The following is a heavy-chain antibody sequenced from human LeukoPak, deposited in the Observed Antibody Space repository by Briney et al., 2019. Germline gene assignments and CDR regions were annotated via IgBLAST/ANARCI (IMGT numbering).Heavy chain of an antibody. V-gene: IGHV3-21*01. J-gene: IGHJ4*02. CDR1: GVTFSSYS. Sequence: PGGSLRLSCAASGVTFSSYSMNWVRQAPGKGLEWVSSISSSSSYIYYADSVKGRFTISRDNAKNSLYLQMNSLRAEDTAVYYCAGTTYYDFWSGYYVPDFDYWGQGTLVTVSS. CDR3: AGTTYYDFWSGYYVPDFDY. CDR2: ISSSSSYI. D-gene: IGHD3-3*01.